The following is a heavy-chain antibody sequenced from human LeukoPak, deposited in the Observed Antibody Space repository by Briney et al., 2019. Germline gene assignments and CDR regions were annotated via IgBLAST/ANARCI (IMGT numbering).Heavy chain of an antibody. CDR1: GGSISSYY. D-gene: IGHD6-19*01. CDR2: IYYSGST. CDR3: ARFRDSSGWYVFDY. Sequence: SETLSLTCTVSGGSISSYYWSWIRQPPGKGLEWIGYIYYSGSTNYNPSLKSRVTISVDTSKNQFSLKLSSVTAEDTAVYYCARFRDSSGWYVFDYWGQGTLVTVSS. V-gene: IGHV4-59*01. J-gene: IGHJ4*02.